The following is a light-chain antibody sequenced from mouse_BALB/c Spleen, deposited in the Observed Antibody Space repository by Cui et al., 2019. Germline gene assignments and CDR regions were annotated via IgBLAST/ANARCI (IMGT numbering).Light chain of an antibody. Sequence: QILLTQSPAIMSASPGEKVTMTCSASSSVSYMHWYQQKPGSSPKPWIYDTYNLASGFPARFSGSGSGTSYSLIISSMEAEDAANYYCHQRSSYFTVGSGTKVEIK. CDR1: SSVSY. J-gene: IGKJ4*01. V-gene: IGKV4-69*01. CDR3: HQRSSYFT. CDR2: DTY.